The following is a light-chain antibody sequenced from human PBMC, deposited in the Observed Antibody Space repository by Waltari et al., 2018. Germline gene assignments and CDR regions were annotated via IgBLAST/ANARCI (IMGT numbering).Light chain of an antibody. CDR2: DDN. V-gene: IGLV2-23*01. CDR3: CSYAGSYTWV. CDR1: SSDVGNYIL. Sequence: QSALTQPASVSGSPGQSITISCTGTSSDVGNYILVSWYQQYPGQAPKVMIYDDNRRPSGVSDRFSGSKSGNTASLTISGVQAEDEADYYCCSYAGSYTWVFGGGTKLTVL. J-gene: IGLJ3*02.